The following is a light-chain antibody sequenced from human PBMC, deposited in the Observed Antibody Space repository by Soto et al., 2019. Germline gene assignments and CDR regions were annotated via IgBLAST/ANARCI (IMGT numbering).Light chain of an antibody. J-gene: IGLJ2*01. CDR2: EVR. CDR1: GSNIGAPYD. Sequence: QSVLTQPPSLSGAPGQRVTISCTGSGSNIGAPYDVHWYQHLPGTAPKLLIYEVRNRPSGVSNRFSGSKSGNTASLTISGLQAEDEAEYYCSSFRSSSTLIVFGGGTKLTVL. CDR3: SSFRSSSTLIV. V-gene: IGLV1-40*01.